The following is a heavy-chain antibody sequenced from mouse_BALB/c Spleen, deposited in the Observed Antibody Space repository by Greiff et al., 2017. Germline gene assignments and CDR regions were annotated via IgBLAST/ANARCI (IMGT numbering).Heavy chain of an antibody. V-gene: IGHV1-66*01. J-gene: IGHJ3*01. Sequence: QVQLQQSGPELVKPGASVKISCKASGYSFTSYYIHWVKQRPGQGLEWIGWIFPGSGNTKYNEKFKGKATLTADTSSSTAYMQLSSLTSEDSAVYFCARSQDYDYGGFAYWGQGTLVTVSA. CDR1: GYSFTSYY. D-gene: IGHD2-4*01. CDR2: IFPGSGNT. CDR3: ARSQDYDYGGFAY.